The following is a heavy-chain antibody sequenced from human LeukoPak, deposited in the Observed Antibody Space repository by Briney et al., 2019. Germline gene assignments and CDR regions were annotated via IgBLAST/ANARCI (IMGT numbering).Heavy chain of an antibody. Sequence: PSETLSLTCSVSGGSIRNYYWTWIRQPAGKGLEWIGRIYSSGNTDYNPSVKSRVTMAVDTSKNQFSPKLSSVTAADTAVYYCAREGVIGNDVLDFWGQGTMVTVSS. CDR2: IYSSGNT. CDR1: GGSIRNYY. V-gene: IGHV4-4*07. D-gene: IGHD3-10*01. J-gene: IGHJ3*01. CDR3: AREGVIGNDVLDF.